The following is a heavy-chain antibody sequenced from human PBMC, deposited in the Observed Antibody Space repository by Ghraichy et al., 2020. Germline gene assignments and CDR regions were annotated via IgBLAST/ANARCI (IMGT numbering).Heavy chain of an antibody. CDR3: AKDWVAATGGHYYGMDV. V-gene: IGHV3-30*18. CDR1: GFTFSSYG. Sequence: WGSLRLSCAASGFTFSSYGMHWVRQAPGKGLEWVAVISYDGSNKYYADSVKGRFTISRDNSKNTLYLQMNSLRAEDTAVYYCAKDWVAATGGHYYGMDVWGQGTTVTVSS. CDR2: ISYDGSNK. D-gene: IGHD2-15*01. J-gene: IGHJ6*02.